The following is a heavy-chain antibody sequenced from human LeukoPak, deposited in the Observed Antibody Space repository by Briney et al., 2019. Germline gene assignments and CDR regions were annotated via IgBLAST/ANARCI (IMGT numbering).Heavy chain of an antibody. J-gene: IGHJ6*02. D-gene: IGHD6-13*01. CDR3: ARDPQQQLGYYYYGMDV. CDR1: GGSISSYY. CDR2: IYYSGST. V-gene: IGHV4-59*12. Sequence: SETLSLTCTVSGGSISSYYWSWIRQPPGKGLEWIGYIYYSGSTNYNPSLKSRVTISVDTSKNQFSLKLSSVTAADTAVYYCARDPQQQLGYYYYGMDVWGQGTTVTVSS.